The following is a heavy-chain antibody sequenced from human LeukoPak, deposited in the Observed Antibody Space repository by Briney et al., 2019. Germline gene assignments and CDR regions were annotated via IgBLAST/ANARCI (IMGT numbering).Heavy chain of an antibody. J-gene: IGHJ5*02. CDR2: INHSGST. V-gene: IGHV4-34*01. CDR1: GGSFSGYY. CDR3: ASRSTVTTVKGWFDP. D-gene: IGHD4-17*01. Sequence: SETLSLTCAVYGGSFSGYYWSWIRQPPGKGLEWIGEINHSGSTNYNPSLKSRVTISVDTSKNQFSLKLSSVTAADTAVYYCASRSTVTTVKGWFDPWGQGTLVTVSS.